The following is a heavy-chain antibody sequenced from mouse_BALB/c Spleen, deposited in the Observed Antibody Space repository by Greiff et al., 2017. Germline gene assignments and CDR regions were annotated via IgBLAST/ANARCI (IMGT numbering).Heavy chain of an antibody. D-gene: IGHD1-2*01. Sequence: EVMLVESGGGLVKPGGSLKLSCAASGFTFSSYAMSWVRQTPEKRLEWVASISSGGSTYYPDSVKGRFTISRDNARNILYLQMSSLRSEDTAMYYCARGGPTTASSLYYAMDYWGQGTSVTVSS. CDR1: GFTFSSYA. V-gene: IGHV5-6-5*01. CDR3: ARGGPTTASSLYYAMDY. CDR2: ISSGGST. J-gene: IGHJ4*01.